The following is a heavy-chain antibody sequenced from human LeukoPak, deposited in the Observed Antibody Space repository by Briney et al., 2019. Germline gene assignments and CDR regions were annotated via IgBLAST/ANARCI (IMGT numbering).Heavy chain of an antibody. CDR2: IRSKAHSYAT. CDR3: TRLGEYSSSWTGY. CDR1: GFSFSGSS. J-gene: IGHJ4*02. Sequence: GGSLKLSCAASGFSFSGSSIYWVRQASGKGLEWVGRIRSKAHSYATAYAASVKGRFTISRDDSKSTAYLRMNSLETEDTAVYYCTRLGEYSSSWTGYWGQGTLVTVSS. D-gene: IGHD6-6*01. V-gene: IGHV3-73*01.